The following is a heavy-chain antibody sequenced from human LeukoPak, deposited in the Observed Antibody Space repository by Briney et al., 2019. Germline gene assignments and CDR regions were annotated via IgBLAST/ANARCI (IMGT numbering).Heavy chain of an antibody. V-gene: IGHV4-4*07. J-gene: IGHJ4*02. CDR2: IYTSGST. CDR3: ARERYYDSSGYYYVSHFDY. CDR1: GGSISSYY. Sequence: TSETLSLTCTVSGGSISSYYWSWIRQPAGKGLEWIGRIYTSGSTNYNPSLKSRVTMSVDTSKNQFSLKLSSVTAADTAVYYCARERYYDSSGYYYVSHFDYWGQGTLVTVSS. D-gene: IGHD3-22*01.